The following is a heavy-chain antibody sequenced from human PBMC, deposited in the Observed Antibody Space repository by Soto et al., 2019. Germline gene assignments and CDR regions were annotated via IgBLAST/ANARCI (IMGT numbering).Heavy chain of an antibody. D-gene: IGHD2-15*01. CDR1: SGSISPINW. J-gene: IGHJ5*02. Sequence: QVHLQESGPGLVKPSGTLSLTCGVSSGSISPINWWSWVRQTPGKGLEWIGEIYHTGTTDYNPSLKSRVTISIDKSKNQFFLNLTSVTAADTALYYCARSPNIHSQTWFDPWGQGTWVTVSS. CDR3: ARSPNIHSQTWFDP. V-gene: IGHV4-4*02. CDR2: IYHTGTT.